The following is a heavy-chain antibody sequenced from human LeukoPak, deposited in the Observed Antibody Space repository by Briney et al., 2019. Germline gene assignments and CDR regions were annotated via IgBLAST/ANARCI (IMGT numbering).Heavy chain of an antibody. CDR1: GGSISSGDYY. Sequence: PSETLSLTCTVSGGSISSGDYYWSWIRQPPGKGLEWIGYIYYSGSTYYNPSLKSRVTISVDTSKNQFSLKLSSATAADTAVYYCASSPYDFWSGYYFWFDPWGQGTLVTVSS. CDR3: ASSPYDFWSGYYFWFDP. D-gene: IGHD3-3*01. V-gene: IGHV4-30-4*01. CDR2: IYYSGST. J-gene: IGHJ5*02.